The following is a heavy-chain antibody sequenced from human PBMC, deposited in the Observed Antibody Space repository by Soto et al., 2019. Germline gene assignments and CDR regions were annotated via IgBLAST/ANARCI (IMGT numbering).Heavy chain of an antibody. CDR1: GFIFGNYM. J-gene: IGHJ3*02. CDR2: IRDGGEST. D-gene: IGHD2-15*01. Sequence: EVLLLESGGGLVQPGESLRLSCAVSGFIFGNYMMTWVRQAPGKGLEWVSTIRDGGESTYYADSVKGRFTISRDNSMNTLYLQMDSLGVEDTAVCYCAPHVHCSGGSCHYDAFDIRGQGTMVTVSS. CDR3: APHVHCSGGSCHYDAFDI. V-gene: IGHV3-23*01.